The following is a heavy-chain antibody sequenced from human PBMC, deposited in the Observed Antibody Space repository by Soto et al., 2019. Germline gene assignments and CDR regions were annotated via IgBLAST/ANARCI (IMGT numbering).Heavy chain of an antibody. D-gene: IGHD1-26*01. CDR2: ISSSGSTI. CDR3: ARVWWELRWFDP. CDR1: GFTFSNYY. V-gene: IGHV3-11*01. Sequence: QVQLVESGGGLVKPGGSLRLSCAASGFTFSNYYMNWIRQAPGKGLEWLSYISSSGSTIYYADSVKGRFTISRDNAKNSLFLQMNSLRAEDTAVYYCARVWWELRWFDPWGQGTLVTVSS. J-gene: IGHJ5*02.